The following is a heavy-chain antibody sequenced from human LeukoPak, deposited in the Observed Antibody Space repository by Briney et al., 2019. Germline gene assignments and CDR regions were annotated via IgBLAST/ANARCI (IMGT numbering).Heavy chain of an antibody. V-gene: IGHV3-23*01. Sequence: GGSLRLSCAASTSMFSSYAMTWLRQAPGKGLQWISTITGSGSRIYYADSVKGRFTLSRDNSKNTLHLQMNSLGAEDTAVYYCAGGEGAAGIFDAFDFWGQGTLVTVSS. D-gene: IGHD6-13*01. CDR2: ITGSGSRI. CDR3: AGGEGAAGIFDAFDF. CDR1: TSMFSSYA. J-gene: IGHJ3*01.